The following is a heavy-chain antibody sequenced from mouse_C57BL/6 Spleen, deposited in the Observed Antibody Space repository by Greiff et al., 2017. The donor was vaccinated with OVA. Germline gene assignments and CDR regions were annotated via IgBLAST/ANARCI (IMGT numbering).Heavy chain of an antibody. Sequence: QVQLQQSGAELARPGASVKMSCKASGYTFTSYTMHWVKQRPGQGLEWIGYINPSSGYTKYNQKFKDKATLTDDKSSSTAYMQLGSLTSEDSAVYYCARTGTGFYAMDYWGQGTSVTVSS. CDR1: GYTFTSYT. J-gene: IGHJ4*01. CDR2: INPSSGYT. V-gene: IGHV1-4*01. CDR3: ARTGTGFYAMDY. D-gene: IGHD4-1*01.